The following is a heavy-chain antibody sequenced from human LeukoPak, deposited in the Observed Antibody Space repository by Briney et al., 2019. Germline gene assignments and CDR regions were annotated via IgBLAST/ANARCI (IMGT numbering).Heavy chain of an antibody. D-gene: IGHD3-16*01. CDR2: INWNGGST. V-gene: IGHV3-20*04. CDR1: GFTFDDYG. J-gene: IGHJ3*01. Sequence: GGSLRLSCAASGFTFDDYGMTWVRQAPGKGLEWVSSINWNGGSTGYADSVRGRFTISRDNAKIYLYLQMNSLRAEDTALYYCARDRMGDAFDLWGRGTMVTVSS. CDR3: ARDRMGDAFDL.